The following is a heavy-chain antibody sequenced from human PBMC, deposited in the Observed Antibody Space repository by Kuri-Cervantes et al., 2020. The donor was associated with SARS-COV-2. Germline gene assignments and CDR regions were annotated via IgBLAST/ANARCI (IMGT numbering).Heavy chain of an antibody. CDR3: ARHESEGAVVPYYFDY. J-gene: IGHJ4*02. CDR1: GGSFSGYY. V-gene: IGHV4-34*01. CDR2: LYYSGST. Sequence: SETLSLTCAVYGGSFSGYYWSWIRQRPGKGLEWMGSLYYSGSTYYNPSLKSRVTISVDTSKNQFSLKLSSVTAADTAVYYCARHESEGAVVPYYFDYWGRGTLVTVSS. D-gene: IGHD2-15*01.